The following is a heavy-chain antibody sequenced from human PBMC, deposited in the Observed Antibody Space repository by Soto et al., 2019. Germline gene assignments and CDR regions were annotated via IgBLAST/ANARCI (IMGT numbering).Heavy chain of an antibody. Sequence: EVHLLESGGGLVQPGGSLRLSCAASGFTFTSYAMSWVRQAAGKGLEWVSTLSGSGDSTYYADSVKGRFIISRDNLKNTLHLQMNSLRADDTAVYYCAKGSSWDNYFYCGLDVWGQGTTVTVSS. CDR2: LSGSGDST. V-gene: IGHV3-23*01. CDR3: AKGSSWDNYFYCGLDV. J-gene: IGHJ6*02. CDR1: GFTFTSYA. D-gene: IGHD6-13*01.